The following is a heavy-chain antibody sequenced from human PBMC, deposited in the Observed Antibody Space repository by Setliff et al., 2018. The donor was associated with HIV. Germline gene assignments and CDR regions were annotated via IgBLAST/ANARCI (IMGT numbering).Heavy chain of an antibody. V-gene: IGHV3-9*01. CDR3: ARDQGGGSLYYYYRDV. CDR1: GFTFDDYA. J-gene: IGHJ6*03. Sequence: GGSLRLSCAASGFTFDDYAMHWVRQAPGKGLEWVSGISWNSGSIGYADSVKGRFTISRDNAKNSLYLQMNSLRAEDTAIYYCARDQGGGSLYYYYRDVWGKGTTVTVSS. D-gene: IGHD2-15*01. CDR2: ISWNSGSI.